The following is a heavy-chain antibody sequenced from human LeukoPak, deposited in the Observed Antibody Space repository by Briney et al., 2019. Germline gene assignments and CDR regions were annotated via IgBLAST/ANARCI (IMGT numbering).Heavy chain of an antibody. Sequence: SETLSLTCTVSRGSTSTYYWSWIRQPAGKGLEWIGRIYPSGNTNFNPSLMSRVTMSVDTSKKQFSLKLSSVTAADTAVYYCARDRSYYMDVWGKGTTVTISS. CDR1: RGSTSTYY. J-gene: IGHJ6*03. CDR3: ARDRSYYMDV. V-gene: IGHV4-4*07. CDR2: IYPSGNT.